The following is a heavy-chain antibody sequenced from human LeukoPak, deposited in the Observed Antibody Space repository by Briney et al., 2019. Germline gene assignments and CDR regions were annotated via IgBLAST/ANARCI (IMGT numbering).Heavy chain of an antibody. CDR2: IIPIFGTA. CDR1: GGTFSSYA. V-gene: IGHV1-69*13. D-gene: IGHD2-21*02. CDR3: ARAGSATAPYFDY. Sequence: SVKVSCKASGGTFSSYAISWVRQAPGQGLEWMGGIIPIFGTANYAQKFQGRVTITADESTSTAYMGLSSLRSEDTAVYYCARAGSATAPYFDYWGQGTPVTVSS. J-gene: IGHJ4*02.